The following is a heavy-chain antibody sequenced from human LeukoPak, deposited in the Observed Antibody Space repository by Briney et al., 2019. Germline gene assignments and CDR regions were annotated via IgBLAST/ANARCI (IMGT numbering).Heavy chain of an antibody. CDR2: ISGSGGST. Sequence: PGGSLRLSCAASGFTFSDYFMSWIRQAPGKGLEWVSAISGSGGSTYYADSVKGRFTISRDNSKNTLYLQMNSLRAEDTAVYYCAKSGYQLPPQPDYYGMDVWGQGTTVTVSS. V-gene: IGHV3-23*01. CDR1: GFTFSDYF. CDR3: AKSGYQLPPQPDYYGMDV. D-gene: IGHD2-2*01. J-gene: IGHJ6*02.